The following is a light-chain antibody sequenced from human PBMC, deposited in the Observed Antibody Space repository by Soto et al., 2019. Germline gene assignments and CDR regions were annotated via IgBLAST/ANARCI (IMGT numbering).Light chain of an antibody. CDR1: QSVSNNY. CDR3: QHYNNWLGT. J-gene: IGKJ4*01. CDR2: GAS. Sequence: EIVLTQSPGTLSLSPGXRATLSCRASQSVSNNYLAWYQQKPGQAPRLLIYGASNRATGIPDRFSGSGSGTDFTLTISRLEPEDFAMYYCQHYNNWLGTFGGGTKVDIK. V-gene: IGKV3-20*01.